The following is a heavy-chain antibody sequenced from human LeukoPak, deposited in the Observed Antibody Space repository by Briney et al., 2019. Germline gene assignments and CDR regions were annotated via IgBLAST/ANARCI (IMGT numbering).Heavy chain of an antibody. J-gene: IGHJ3*02. CDR3: ARINGRRRPYYYDSSGYYSDALDI. CDR2: IIPIFGTA. D-gene: IGHD3-22*01. CDR1: GGTFSSYA. Sequence: GSSVKVSRKASGGTFSSYAISWVRQAPGQGLEWMGRIIPIFGTANYAQKFQGRVTITTDESTSTAYMELSSLRSEDTAVYYCARINGRRRPYYYDSSGYYSDALDIWGQGTMVTVSS. V-gene: IGHV1-69*05.